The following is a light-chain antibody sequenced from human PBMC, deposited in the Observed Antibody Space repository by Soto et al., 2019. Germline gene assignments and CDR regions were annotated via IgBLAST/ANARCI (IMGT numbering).Light chain of an antibody. CDR2: RNN. V-gene: IGLV1-47*01. J-gene: IGLJ1*01. Sequence: SVLTQPPSASGTPGPMVTISCSGSSSNIGSNYVYWYQQLPGTSPKLLIYRNNQRPSGVPDRFSGSKSGTSASLAISGLRSEDEADYYCAAWDDSLSYVFGTGTKVTVL. CDR1: SSNIGSNY. CDR3: AAWDDSLSYV.